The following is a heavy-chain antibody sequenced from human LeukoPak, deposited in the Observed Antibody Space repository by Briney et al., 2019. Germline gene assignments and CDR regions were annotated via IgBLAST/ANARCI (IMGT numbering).Heavy chain of an antibody. CDR2: IRGSGGAT. CDR1: ALTFSSYD. D-gene: IGHD4-17*01. CDR3: ARAPAGDYGYWYFDV. V-gene: IGHV3-23*01. J-gene: IGHJ2*01. Sequence: GGSLRLSCAASALTFSSYDMGWVRQAPGQGLEWVSPIRGSGGATYYADSVEGRFTVYRDNSKHTLFLQINSLRAEDTGVYYCARAPAGDYGYWYFDVWGRGTLVTVSS.